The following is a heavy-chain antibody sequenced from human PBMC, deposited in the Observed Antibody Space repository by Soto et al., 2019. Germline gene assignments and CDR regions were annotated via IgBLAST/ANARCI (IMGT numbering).Heavy chain of an antibody. Sequence: PSETLSLTCTVSGGSISAYYWGWIRQPPGKGLEWIGYVYYTGSTSYNPSLKRRVTFSADSSRGQFSLRLNSVTAADTAVYYCARTVLGPDLLADSFVDYYYYMDVWGQGTTVTV. J-gene: IGHJ6*03. V-gene: IGHV4-59*08. CDR1: GGSISAYY. CDR2: VYYTGST. D-gene: IGHD3-9*01. CDR3: ARTVLGPDLLADSFVDYYYYMDV.